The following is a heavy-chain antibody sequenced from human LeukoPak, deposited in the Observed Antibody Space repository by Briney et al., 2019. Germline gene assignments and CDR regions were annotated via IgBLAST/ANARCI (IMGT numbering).Heavy chain of an antibody. Sequence: GESLKISCKGSGYSFTSYWIGWVRQMPGKGLEWMGIIYPGDSDTRYNPSFQGQVTISADKSISTAYLQWSSLKASDTAMYYCARLEVVATINEGFDYWGQGTLVTVSS. CDR3: ARLEVVATINEGFDY. D-gene: IGHD5-12*01. CDR1: GYSFTSYW. V-gene: IGHV5-51*01. CDR2: IYPGDSDT. J-gene: IGHJ4*02.